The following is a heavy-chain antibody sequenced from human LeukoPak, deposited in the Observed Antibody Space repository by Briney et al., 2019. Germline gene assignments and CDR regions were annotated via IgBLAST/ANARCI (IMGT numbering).Heavy chain of an antibody. V-gene: IGHV4-34*01. D-gene: IGHD2-21*02. CDR1: GGSFSGYY. CDR3: ARGARGDTPYNWFDA. J-gene: IGHJ5*02. CDR2: INQSGET. Sequence: SEALSLTCAVHGGSFSGYYWSWIRQPPGKGLEWIGEINQSGETNYNPSLMSRVTISEDTSKNQFSLMLTSVTAADTAVYYCARGARGDTPYNWFDAWGQGTLVTVSS.